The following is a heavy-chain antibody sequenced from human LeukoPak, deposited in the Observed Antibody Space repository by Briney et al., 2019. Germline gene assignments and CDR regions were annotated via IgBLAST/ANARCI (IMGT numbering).Heavy chain of an antibody. J-gene: IGHJ3*02. V-gene: IGHV3-11*01. CDR2: ISRSGSTI. D-gene: IGHD3-3*01. Sequence: PGGSLRLSCAASGYTFSYYYMSWIRQAPGKGLEWDSYISRSGSTIYYAESVKGRFTIYRDNDKNSLSLQMNSLRDEDTAVYYCARGRLGVVDAFDIWGQGTMVTVCS. CDR1: GYTFSYYY. CDR3: ARGRLGVVDAFDI.